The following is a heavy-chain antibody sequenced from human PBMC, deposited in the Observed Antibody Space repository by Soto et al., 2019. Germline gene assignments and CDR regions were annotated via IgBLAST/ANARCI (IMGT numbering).Heavy chain of an antibody. CDR2: ISSHSDYI. CDR1: GFTFRSFG. CDR3: ARVLGSGLNWLDP. V-gene: IGHV3-21*01. Sequence: GGSLRLSCAASGFTFRSFGINWVRQAPGKGLEWVSSISSHSDYIYYADSVKGRFSISRDNAKNSVSLQMNSLRAEDTAVYYCARVLGSGLNWLDPWGQGTLVTVSS. D-gene: IGHD3-10*01. J-gene: IGHJ5*02.